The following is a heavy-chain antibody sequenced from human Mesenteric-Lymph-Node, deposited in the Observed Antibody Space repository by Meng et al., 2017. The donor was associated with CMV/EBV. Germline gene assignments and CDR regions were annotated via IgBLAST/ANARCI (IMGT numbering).Heavy chain of an antibody. J-gene: IGHJ4*02. CDR3: ARDRQWLAGGFDY. CDR1: GGSISSGDYY. CDR2: IHNSGST. Sequence: SETLSLTCTVSGGSISSGDYYWTWIRQPPGKGLEWIGYIHNSGSTKHNPSLRSRVTISVDTSKNQFSLKLSSVTAADTAVYYCARDRQWLAGGFDYWGQGTLVTVSS. V-gene: IGHV4-30-4*08. D-gene: IGHD6-19*01.